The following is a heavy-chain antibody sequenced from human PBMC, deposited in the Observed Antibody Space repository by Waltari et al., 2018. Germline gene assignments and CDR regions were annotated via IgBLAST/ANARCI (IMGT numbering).Heavy chain of an antibody. Sequence: QVQLVQSGAEVKKPGASVKVSCTASGYTFTSYAMHWVRQAPGQRLEWMGWINAGNGNTKYSQKFQGRVTITRDTSASTAYMELSSLRSEDTAVYYCARGDYIWGSLVNSYYFDYWGQGTLVTVSS. D-gene: IGHD3-16*01. J-gene: IGHJ4*02. CDR3: ARGDYIWGSLVNSYYFDY. CDR1: GYTFTSYA. CDR2: INAGNGNT. V-gene: IGHV1-3*01.